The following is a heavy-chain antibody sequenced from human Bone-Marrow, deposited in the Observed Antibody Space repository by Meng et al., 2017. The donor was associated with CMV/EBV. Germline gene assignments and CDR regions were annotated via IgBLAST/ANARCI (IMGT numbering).Heavy chain of an antibody. D-gene: IGHD2-21*01. Sequence: GESLKISCAASGFTFSSYSMNWVRQAPGKGLEWVSSISSSSSYIYYADSVKGRFTISRDNAKNSLYLQMNSLRAEDTAVYYCARERFGGDCYSCHGMDVWGQGPTVTVSS. V-gene: IGHV3-21*01. J-gene: IGHJ6*02. CDR2: ISSSSSYI. CDR1: GFTFSSYS. CDR3: ARERFGGDCYSCHGMDV.